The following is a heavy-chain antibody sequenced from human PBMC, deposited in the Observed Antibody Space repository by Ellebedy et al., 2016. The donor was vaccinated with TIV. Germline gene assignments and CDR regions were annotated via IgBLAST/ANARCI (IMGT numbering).Heavy chain of an antibody. J-gene: IGHJ5*02. V-gene: IGHV3-7*03. CDR1: GFTFSSYW. CDR2: IKQDGSEK. Sequence: GGSLRLSXAASGFTFSSYWMSWVRQAPGKGLEWVANIKQDGSEKYYVDSVKGRFTISRDNAKNSLYLQMNSLRAEDTALYYCAKVLTPCGGDCLGSGFNPWGQGTLVTVSS. CDR3: AKVLTPCGGDCLGSGFNP. D-gene: IGHD2-21*01.